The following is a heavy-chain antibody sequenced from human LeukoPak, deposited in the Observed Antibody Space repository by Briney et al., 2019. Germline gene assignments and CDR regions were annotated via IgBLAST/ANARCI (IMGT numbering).Heavy chain of an antibody. Sequence: PSETLSLTCAVSGGSISSYNWSWFRQPAGKGREWIGRIYTSGSTNYNATIKSRVTMSVDTSKNQYSLKRSSVTAADTAVYYCARGRNIAAAGTAGDYFDYWGQGTLVTVSS. D-gene: IGHD6-13*01. CDR1: GGSISSYN. CDR3: ARGRNIAAAGTAGDYFDY. V-gene: IGHV4-4*07. CDR2: IYTSGST. J-gene: IGHJ4*02.